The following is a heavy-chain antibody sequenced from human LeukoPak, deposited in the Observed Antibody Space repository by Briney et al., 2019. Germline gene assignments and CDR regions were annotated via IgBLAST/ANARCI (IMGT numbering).Heavy chain of an antibody. CDR3: ASADYYDSRGLDY. V-gene: IGHV3-74*01. D-gene: IGHD3-22*01. CDR2: INSDGSST. Sequence: GGSLRLSCAAYGFTFSRYEMNWVRQAPGKGLVWVSRINSDGSSTSYADSVKGRFTISRDNAKNTLYLQMNSLRAEDTAVYYCASADYYDSRGLDYWGQGTLVTVSS. CDR1: GFTFSRYE. J-gene: IGHJ4*02.